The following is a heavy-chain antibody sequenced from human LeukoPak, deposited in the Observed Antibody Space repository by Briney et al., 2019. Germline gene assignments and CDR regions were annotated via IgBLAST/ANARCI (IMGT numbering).Heavy chain of an antibody. J-gene: IGHJ6*03. CDR2: IYTSGST. CDR3: ARHGYGAAGDYYYYYMDV. Sequence: KSSETLSLTCPVSGGSISSYYWSWIRQPPGKGLEWIGYIYTSGSTNYNPSLKSRVTISVDTSKNQFSLKLSSVTAADTAVYYCARHGYGAAGDYYYYYMDVWAKGPRSPSP. CDR1: GGSISSYY. V-gene: IGHV4-4*09. D-gene: IGHD6-13*01.